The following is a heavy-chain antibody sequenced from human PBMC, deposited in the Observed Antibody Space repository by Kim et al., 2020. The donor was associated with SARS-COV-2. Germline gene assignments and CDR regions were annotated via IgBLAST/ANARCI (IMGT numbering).Heavy chain of an antibody. V-gene: IGHV3-23*01. CDR3: AKDDGMVRGVVNYYGMDV. Sequence: KGRFTISRDNSKNTLYLQMNSLRAEDTAVYYCAKDDGMVRGVVNYYGMDVWGQGTTVTVSS. J-gene: IGHJ6*02. D-gene: IGHD3-10*01.